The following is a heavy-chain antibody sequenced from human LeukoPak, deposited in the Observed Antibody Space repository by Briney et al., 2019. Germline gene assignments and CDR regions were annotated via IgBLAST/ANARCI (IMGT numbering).Heavy chain of an antibody. CDR3: ALISLVYYFDY. V-gene: IGHV3-23*01. J-gene: IGHJ4*02. Sequence: GGSLRLSCAASGFTFSSYAMSWVRQAPGKGLEWVSAISGSGGSTYYADSVKGRFTISRDNSKNTLYLQMNSLRAEGTAVYYCALISLVYYFDYWGQGTLVTVSS. CDR1: GFTFSSYA. D-gene: IGHD2-8*01. CDR2: ISGSGGST.